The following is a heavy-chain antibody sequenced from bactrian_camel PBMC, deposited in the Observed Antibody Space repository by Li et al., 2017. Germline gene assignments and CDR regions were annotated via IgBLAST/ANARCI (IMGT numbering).Heavy chain of an antibody. CDR2: IRRDGGET. J-gene: IGHJ4*01. D-gene: IGHD5*01. CDR3: AAALQYPCSMQHYGSAAPVGQKVGY. Sequence: HVQLVESGGGSVQAGGSLRLSSKVSGHARGSNCVGWYRLPPGRAPAEREGIAAIRRDGGETWYAGSVKGRFTISKDSAKNTLYLQMNSLKPEDTAMYYWAAALQYPCSMQHYGSAAPVGQKVGYWGQGTQVTVS. CDR1: GHARGSNC. V-gene: IGHV3S45*01.